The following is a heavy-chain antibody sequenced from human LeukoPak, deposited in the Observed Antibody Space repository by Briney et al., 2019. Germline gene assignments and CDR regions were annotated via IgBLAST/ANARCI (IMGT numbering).Heavy chain of an antibody. V-gene: IGHV1-18*01. Sequence: ASVKVSCKASGYTFTSYGISWVRQAPGQGLEWMGWISAYNGNTNYAQKLQGRVTMTTDTSTSTAYMELRSLRSNDTAVYYCARGTRGVNSPYFDYWGQGTLVTVSS. D-gene: IGHD4-23*01. CDR3: ARGTRGVNSPYFDY. CDR1: GYTFTSYG. J-gene: IGHJ4*02. CDR2: ISAYNGNT.